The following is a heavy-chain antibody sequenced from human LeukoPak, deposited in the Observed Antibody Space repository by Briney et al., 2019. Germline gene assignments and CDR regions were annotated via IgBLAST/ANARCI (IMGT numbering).Heavy chain of an antibody. J-gene: IGHJ5*02. CDR2: IYYSGDT. V-gene: IGHV4-39*01. CDR1: GGSISSSSKY. CDR3: ARSSAVAGPTHNWFDP. Sequence: PSETLSLTCSVSGGSISSSSKYWGWIRQPPGKGLEWIGSIYYSGDTYYNPSLRSRVTISVDTSKNQFSLKLTSVTAADTAVYYCARSSAVAGPTHNWFDPWGQGTLVTVSS. D-gene: IGHD6-13*01.